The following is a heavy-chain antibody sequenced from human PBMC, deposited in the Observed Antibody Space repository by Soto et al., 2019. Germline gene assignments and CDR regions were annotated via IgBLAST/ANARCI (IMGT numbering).Heavy chain of an antibody. Sequence: GGSLRLSCAASGFTVSSNYMSWVRQAPGKGLEWVSVIYSGGSTYYADSVKGRFTISRHNSKNTLYLQMNSLSAEDTAVYYCASSVRVGYCSGGSCHHGYYFDYWGQGTLVTVSS. V-gene: IGHV3-53*04. CDR2: IYSGGST. D-gene: IGHD2-15*01. CDR1: GFTVSSNY. J-gene: IGHJ4*02. CDR3: ASSVRVGYCSGGSCHHGYYFDY.